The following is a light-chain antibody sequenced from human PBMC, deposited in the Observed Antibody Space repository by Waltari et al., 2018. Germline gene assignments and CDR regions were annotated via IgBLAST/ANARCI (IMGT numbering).Light chain of an antibody. CDR1: SSNLGSNP. V-gene: IGLV1-47*01. CDR3: AAWDNSLSAWV. Sequence: QSVLTQPPSASGTPGQRVTSSCSGSSSNLGSNPVYWYQHLPGTAPKPLIYRNSQRPSGVPDRLSGSKSGTSASLAMSGLRSEDEADYYCAAWDNSLSAWVFGGGTKLTVL. CDR2: RNS. J-gene: IGLJ3*02.